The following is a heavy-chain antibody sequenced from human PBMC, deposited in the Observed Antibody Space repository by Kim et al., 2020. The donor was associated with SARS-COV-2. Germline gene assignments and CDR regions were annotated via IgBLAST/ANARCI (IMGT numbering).Heavy chain of an antibody. CDR3: ARDRWGCSGWEFDYYD. V-gene: IGHV3-30*09. J-gene: IGHJ6*01. CDR2: ITKSGSDK. CDR1: GFSFRDYA. Sequence: GGSLRLSCAASGFSFRDYAMNWVRQAPGKGLEWVSTITKSGSDKYYRDSVKGRFAISRDNSKDSLNLRMDNLRADDTAVYFCARDRWGCSGWEFDYYD. D-gene: IGHD6-19*01.